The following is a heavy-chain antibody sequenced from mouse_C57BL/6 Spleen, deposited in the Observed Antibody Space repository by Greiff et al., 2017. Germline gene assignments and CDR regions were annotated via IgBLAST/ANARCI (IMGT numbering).Heavy chain of an antibody. CDR3: ARSLYYYGSSYGAMDY. CDR2: IHPNSGST. D-gene: IGHD1-1*01. Sequence: QVQLQQSGAELVKPGASVKLSCKASGYTFTSYWMHWVKQRPGQGLEWIGMIHPNSGSTNYNEKFKSKATLTVDKSSSTAYMQLSSLTSEDSAVYYCARSLYYYGSSYGAMDYWGQGTSVTVSS. V-gene: IGHV1-64*01. CDR1: GYTFTSYW. J-gene: IGHJ4*01.